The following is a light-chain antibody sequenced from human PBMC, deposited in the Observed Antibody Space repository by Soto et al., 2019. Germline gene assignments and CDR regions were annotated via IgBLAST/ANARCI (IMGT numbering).Light chain of an antibody. CDR1: SSNIGRNT. CDR2: SNN. J-gene: IGLJ2*01. Sequence: QSVLTQPPSASGTPGQRVTISCSGSSSNIGRNTVNWYQQLPGTAPKLLIYSNNQRPSGVPDPFSGSKSGTSGSLAISGLQSEDEADYYCAGWDDSLNGPVFGGGTKLTVL. V-gene: IGLV1-44*01. CDR3: AGWDDSLNGPV.